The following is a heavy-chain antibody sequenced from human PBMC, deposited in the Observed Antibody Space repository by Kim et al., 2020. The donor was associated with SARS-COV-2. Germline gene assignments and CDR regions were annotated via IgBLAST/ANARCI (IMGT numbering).Heavy chain of an antibody. CDR1: GVSMSSSAYY. J-gene: IGHJ5*02. D-gene: IGHD2-2*01. Sequence: SETLSLTCSVSGVSMSSSAYYWGLIRQPPGKGLEWIGSIYYSGSTYCNPSLKSRVTISVDTSKNQFSLRLTSVTAADTAVYYCARHGAVTSFVFDPWGQGTLVTVSS. CDR2: IYYSGST. CDR3: ARHGAVTSFVFDP. V-gene: IGHV4-39*01.